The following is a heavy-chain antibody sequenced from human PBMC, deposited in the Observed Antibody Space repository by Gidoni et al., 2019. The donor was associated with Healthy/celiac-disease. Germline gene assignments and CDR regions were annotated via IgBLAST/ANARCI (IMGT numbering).Heavy chain of an antibody. D-gene: IGHD2-2*01. CDR2: IYYSGST. J-gene: IGHJ5*02. Sequence: QVQLQESGPGLVKPSQTLSLTCTVSGGSISRGGYYGSWIRQHPGKGLEWIWYIYYSGSTYYNPSIKSRVTISVDTSKNQFSLKLSSVTAADTAVYYCARGKGYCSSTSCSNWFDPWGQGTLVTVSS. CDR3: ARGKGYCSSTSCSNWFDP. CDR1: GGSISRGGYY. V-gene: IGHV4-31*03.